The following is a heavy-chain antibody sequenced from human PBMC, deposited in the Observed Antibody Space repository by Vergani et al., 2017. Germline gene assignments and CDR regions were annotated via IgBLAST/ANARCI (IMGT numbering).Heavy chain of an antibody. D-gene: IGHD3-10*01. Sequence: QVQLVQSGAEVKKPGSSVEVSCKASGGTFSSYAISWVRQAPGQGLEWMGGIIPIFGTANYAQKFQGRVTITADKSTSTAYMELSSLRSEDTAVYYCARDGEYGSGSYYGTFGYWGQGTLVTVSS. CDR3: ARDGEYGSGSYYGTFGY. CDR2: IIPIFGTA. J-gene: IGHJ4*02. V-gene: IGHV1-69*06. CDR1: GGTFSSYA.